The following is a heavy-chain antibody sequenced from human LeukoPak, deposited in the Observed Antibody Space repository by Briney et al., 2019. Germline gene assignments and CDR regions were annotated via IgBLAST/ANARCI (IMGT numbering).Heavy chain of an antibody. Sequence: GGSLRLSCAASGLTFNTYFVNWVRQAPGKGLEWVSSISSDVTYINYADSVRGRFTISRDDAKNSVFLEMNSLRDDDTAVYYCARGVVLTAMQYYFDSWGQGTLVTVSS. CDR2: ISSDVTYI. CDR3: ARGVVLTAMQYYFDS. CDR1: GLTFNTYF. D-gene: IGHD2-21*02. V-gene: IGHV3-21*01. J-gene: IGHJ4*02.